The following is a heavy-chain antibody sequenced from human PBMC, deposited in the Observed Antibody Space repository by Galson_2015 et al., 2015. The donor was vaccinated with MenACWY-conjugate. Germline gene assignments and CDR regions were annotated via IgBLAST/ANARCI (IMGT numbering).Heavy chain of an antibody. D-gene: IGHD2-2*01. CDR3: ARQNYYRSSTSCRLYYGMDV. J-gene: IGHJ6*02. Sequence: SVKVSCKASGGTFSSYAISWVRQAPGQGLEWMGGIIPIFGTANYAQKFQGRVTITADESTSTAYMELSSLRSEDTAVYYCARQNYYRSSTSCRLYYGMDVWGQGTTVTVSS. CDR2: IIPIFGTA. CDR1: GGTFSSYA. V-gene: IGHV1-69*13.